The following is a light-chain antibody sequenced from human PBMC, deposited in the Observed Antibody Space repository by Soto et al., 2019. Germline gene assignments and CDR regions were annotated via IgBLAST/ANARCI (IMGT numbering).Light chain of an antibody. CDR3: CSYAGSSTFYV. CDR2: EGS. Sequence: QSALTQPASVSGSPGQPITISCTGTSSDVGSYKLVSWYQQHPGKAPKLMIYEGSKRPSGVSNRFSGSKSGHTASLTISGLQAEDEADYYCCSYAGSSTFYVFGTGTKLTVL. CDR1: SSDVGSYKL. J-gene: IGLJ1*01. V-gene: IGLV2-23*01.